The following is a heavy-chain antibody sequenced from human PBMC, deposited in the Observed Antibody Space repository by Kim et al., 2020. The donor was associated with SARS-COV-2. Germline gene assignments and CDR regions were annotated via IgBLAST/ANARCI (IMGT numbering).Heavy chain of an antibody. J-gene: IGHJ4*02. D-gene: IGHD1-26*01. V-gene: IGHV3-74*01. CDR1: GFTFSNYR. CDR2: INSDGSST. CDR3: ACLWGRGSNNFDY. Sequence: GGSLRLSCAASGFTFSNYRMYWVRQAPGKGLVWVSRINSDGSSTTYADSVKGRFTISRDNAKNTLYLQMNSLRAEDTAVYYCACLWGRGSNNFDYWGQGT.